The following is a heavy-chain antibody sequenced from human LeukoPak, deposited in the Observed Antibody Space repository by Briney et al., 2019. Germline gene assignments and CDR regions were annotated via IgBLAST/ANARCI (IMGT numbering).Heavy chain of an antibody. Sequence: PSETLSLTCTVSGGSISSYYWSWIRQPAGKGLEWIGRIYTSGSTNYNPSLKSRVTMSVDTSKNQFSLKLSSVTAADTAVYYCARLFSLGSLSIISRFDPWGQGTLVTVSS. CDR2: IYTSGST. D-gene: IGHD3-10*01. CDR3: ARLFSLGSLSIISRFDP. CDR1: GGSISSYY. V-gene: IGHV4-4*07. J-gene: IGHJ5*02.